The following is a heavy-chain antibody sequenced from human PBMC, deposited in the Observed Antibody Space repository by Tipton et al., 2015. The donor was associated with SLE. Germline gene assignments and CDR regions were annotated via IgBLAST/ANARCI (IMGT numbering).Heavy chain of an antibody. CDR2: ISSDGSKR. D-gene: IGHD3-22*01. CDR1: GFIFSSFA. V-gene: IGHV3-30*04. Sequence: SLRLSCAASGFIFSSFALHWVQQAPGKGLEWVAVISSDGSKRCYADSVRGRFTISRDASKKTLFLQMNSLRAEDTALYYCSLDSSGAAGDGFDYWGQGTLVTVSS. CDR3: SLDSSGAAGDGFDY. J-gene: IGHJ4*02.